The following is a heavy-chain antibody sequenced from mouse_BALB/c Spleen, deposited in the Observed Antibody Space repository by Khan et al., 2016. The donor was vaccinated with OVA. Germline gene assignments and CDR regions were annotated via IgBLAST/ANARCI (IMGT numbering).Heavy chain of an antibody. CDR2: IDPENGNT. D-gene: IGHD6-2*01. CDR3: PRAILLSFDY. J-gene: IGHJ2*01. Sequence: VQLQQPGTELVRPGALVRLSCTASGFNIKDYYIHWVKQRPDQGLEWIGWIDPENGNTIYDPKFQGKASITADTSSNTAYLQLSSLTSEDTAVYYCPRAILLSFDYWGQCTTLTVSS. V-gene: IGHV14-1*02. CDR1: GFNIKDYY.